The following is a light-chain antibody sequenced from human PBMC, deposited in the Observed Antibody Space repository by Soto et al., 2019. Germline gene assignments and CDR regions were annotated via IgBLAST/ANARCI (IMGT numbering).Light chain of an antibody. CDR2: GAS. V-gene: IGKV1-27*01. CDR1: QDIINH. Sequence: DIQMTQSPSSLSASVGDTVTITCRASQDIINHLAWYQQRPGKVPNLLIYGASTLHSGVPSRFRGSGSGTHFTLTIRSLQPEDVATYYCQNYHLALGTFGQGTRLETK. J-gene: IGKJ5*01. CDR3: QNYHLALGT.